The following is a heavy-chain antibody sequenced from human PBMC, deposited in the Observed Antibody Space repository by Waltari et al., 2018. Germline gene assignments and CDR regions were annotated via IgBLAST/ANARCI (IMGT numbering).Heavy chain of an antibody. CDR2: ISSSSSTI. J-gene: IGHJ4*02. CDR1: GFTFSSYS. V-gene: IGHV3-48*01. CDR3: ARDIAEFSYGSLGY. D-gene: IGHD1-26*01. Sequence: EVQLVESGGGLVQPGGSLRLSCAASGFTFSSYSMNWVRQAPGKGLEWVSYISSSSSTIYYADSVKGRFTISRDNAKNSLYLQMNSLRAEDTAVYYCARDIAEFSYGSLGYWGQGTLVTVSS.